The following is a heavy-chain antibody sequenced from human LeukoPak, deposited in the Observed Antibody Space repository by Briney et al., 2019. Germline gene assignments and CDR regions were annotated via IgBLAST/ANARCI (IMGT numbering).Heavy chain of an antibody. D-gene: IGHD4-17*01. V-gene: IGHV1-46*01. J-gene: IGHJ4*02. CDR2: INPSGDDP. Sequence: GASVKVSCKASGYTLTAYNLHWVRQAPGQRLEWLGMINPSGDDPKYAQKFQGRVTVTRDTSTRVVYMEMSSLTSEDTSVYYCATSSTGQLLMSYWGQGNMVTVSS. CDR1: GYTLTAYN. CDR3: ATSSTGQLLMSY.